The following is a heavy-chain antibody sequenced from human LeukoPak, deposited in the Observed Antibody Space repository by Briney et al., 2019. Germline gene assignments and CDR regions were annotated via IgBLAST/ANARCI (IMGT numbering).Heavy chain of an antibody. CDR3: ARDSKFHSYDYVWGSYRSHFDY. CDR2: IRYDGSSK. J-gene: IGHJ4*02. V-gene: IGHV3-30*02. D-gene: IGHD3-16*02. Sequence: PGGSLRLSCAASGFTFSNYAMHWVRQAPGKGLEWLAYIRYDGSSKYYADFVKGRFTISRDNAKNSLYLQMNSLRAEDTAVYYCARDSKFHSYDYVWGSYRSHFDYWGQGTLVTVSS. CDR1: GFTFSNYA.